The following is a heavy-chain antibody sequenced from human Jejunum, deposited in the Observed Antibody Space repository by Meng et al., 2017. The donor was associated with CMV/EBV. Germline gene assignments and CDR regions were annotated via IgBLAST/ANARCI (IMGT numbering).Heavy chain of an antibody. J-gene: IGHJ3*02. V-gene: IGHV3-30-3*01. CDR2: ISSDGSAK. D-gene: IGHD3-3*01. CDR3: ARGGSLLEKDAFDI. Sequence: SGFTFSSFSMHWVRQAPGKGLEWVTLISSDGSAKYYAGSVKGRFSISRDISMNTLYLQMNSLRPEDTAMYYCARGGSLLEKDAFDIWGQGTMVTVSS. CDR1: GFTFSSFS.